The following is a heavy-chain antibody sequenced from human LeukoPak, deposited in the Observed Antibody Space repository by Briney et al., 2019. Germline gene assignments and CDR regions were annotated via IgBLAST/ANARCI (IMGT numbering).Heavy chain of an antibody. CDR1: GFDFNTHS. CDR2: VSYDGNTK. CDR3: AKGRRGSSNDAFDI. J-gene: IGHJ3*02. D-gene: IGHD1-26*01. Sequence: PGGSLRLSCAASGFDFNTHSIHWVRQAPGKGLEWLGFVSYDGNTKNYTDSVKGRFSISRDNSKNTLYLQMNSLRAEDTTVYYCAKGRRGSSNDAFDIWGQGTMVTVFS. V-gene: IGHV3-30-3*01.